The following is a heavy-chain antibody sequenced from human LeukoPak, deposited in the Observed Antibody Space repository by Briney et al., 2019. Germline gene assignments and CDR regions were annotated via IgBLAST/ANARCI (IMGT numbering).Heavy chain of an antibody. CDR3: ASDQVSGVFDY. D-gene: IGHD5/OR15-5a*01. Sequence: PGGSLRLSCAGSGFIFSDFYINWIRQSPGKGLEWLAYISPDGSYTTYGDSVKGRFVTSRDNAKNSVSLQMNSLGVEDTAVYFCASDQVSGVFDYWGQGARVTVS. CDR1: GFIFSDFY. J-gene: IGHJ4*02. V-gene: IGHV3-11*05. CDR2: ISPDGSYT.